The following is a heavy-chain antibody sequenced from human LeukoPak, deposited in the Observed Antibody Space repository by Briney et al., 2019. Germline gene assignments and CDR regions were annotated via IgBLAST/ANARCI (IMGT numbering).Heavy chain of an antibody. V-gene: IGHV1-3*01. CDR3: ARSSVGYYYDSSGYFHY. CDR2: INAGNGNT. D-gene: IGHD3-22*01. CDR1: GYTPTELS. Sequence: GASVKVSCKVSGYTPTELSMHWVRQAPGQGLEWMGWINAGNGNTKYSQKFQGRVTITRDTSASTAYMELSSLRSEDTAVYYCARSSVGYYYDSSGYFHYWGQGTLVTVSS. J-gene: IGHJ4*02.